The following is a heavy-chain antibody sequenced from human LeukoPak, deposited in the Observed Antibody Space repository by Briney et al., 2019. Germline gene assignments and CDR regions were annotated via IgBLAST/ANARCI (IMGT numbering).Heavy chain of an antibody. CDR3: ARKQTNYYDSSGYFDY. J-gene: IGHJ4*02. V-gene: IGHV4-34*01. D-gene: IGHD3-22*01. CDR2: INHSGST. CDR1: GGSFSGYY. Sequence: SETLSLTCAVYGGSFSGYYWSWIRQPPGKGLEWIREINHSGSTNYNPSLKSRVTISVDTSKNQFSLKLSSVTAADTAVYYCARKQTNYYDSSGYFDYWGQGTLVTVSS.